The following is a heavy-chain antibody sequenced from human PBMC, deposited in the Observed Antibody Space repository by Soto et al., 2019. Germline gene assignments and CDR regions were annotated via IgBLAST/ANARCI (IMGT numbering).Heavy chain of an antibody. D-gene: IGHD1-20*01. V-gene: IGHV1-46*01. CDR3: AIDGLTGTPFGAFDI. Sequence: GASVKVSCKASGYTFTSYYMHWVRQAPGQGLEWMGIINPSGGSTSYAQKFQGRVTMTRDTSTSTVYMELGSLRSEDTAVYYCAIDGLTGTPFGAFDIWGQGTMVTVSS. J-gene: IGHJ3*02. CDR1: GYTFTSYY. CDR2: INPSGGST.